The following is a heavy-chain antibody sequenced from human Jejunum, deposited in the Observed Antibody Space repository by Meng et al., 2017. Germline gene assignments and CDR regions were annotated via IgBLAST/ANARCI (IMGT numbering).Heavy chain of an antibody. V-gene: IGHV3-33*01. J-gene: IGHJ4*02. Sequence: QAQLVESGGGAVQLGRSLRLSCAASGFTFRTFGMHWVRQAPGKGLEWVAIIWYDGSNEDYADSVRGRFTISRDNSKNILYLQMNNLRVDDTAMYYCATDLWGYWGQGTLVTVSS. CDR2: IWYDGSNE. CDR1: GFTFRTFG. D-gene: IGHD2/OR15-2a*01. CDR3: ATDLWGY.